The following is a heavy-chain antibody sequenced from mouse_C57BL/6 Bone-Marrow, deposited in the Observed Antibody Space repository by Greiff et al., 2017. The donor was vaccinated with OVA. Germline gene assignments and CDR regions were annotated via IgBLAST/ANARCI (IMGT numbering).Heavy chain of an antibody. Sequence: QVQLKQPGAELVKPGASVKLSCKASGYTFTSYWMHWVKQRPGRGLEWIGRIDPNSGGTKYNEKFKSKATLTVDKPSSTAYMQLSSLTSEDSAVYYCASERGHYYYGNYFDYWGQGTTLTVSS. CDR3: ASERGHYYYGNYFDY. J-gene: IGHJ2*01. CDR1: GYTFTSYW. CDR2: IDPNSGGT. D-gene: IGHD1-1*01. V-gene: IGHV1-72*01.